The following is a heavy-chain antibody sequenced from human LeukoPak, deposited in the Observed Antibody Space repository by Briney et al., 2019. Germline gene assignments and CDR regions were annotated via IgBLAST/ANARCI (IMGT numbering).Heavy chain of an antibody. J-gene: IGHJ4*02. CDR1: GFSFSSYN. Sequence: PGGSLRLSCAASGFSFSSYNLNWVRQAPGKGLEWVSSLSTSSSYIYYADSVKGRFTISRDNAKNSLYLQMNSLRAEDTAVYYCARGTGATGEFDYWGQGTLVTVSS. D-gene: IGHD1-26*01. V-gene: IGHV3-21*01. CDR3: ARGTGATGEFDY. CDR2: LSTSSSYI.